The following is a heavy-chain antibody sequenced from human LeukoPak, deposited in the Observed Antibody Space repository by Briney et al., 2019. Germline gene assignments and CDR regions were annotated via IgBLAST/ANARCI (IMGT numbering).Heavy chain of an antibody. CDR1: GYTFTSFY. CDR3: AREFSGSGSYWVRGMDV. D-gene: IGHD3-10*01. CDR2: INPNSGGT. V-gene: IGHV1-2*02. Sequence: ASVKVSCKASGYTFTSFYIYWVRQAPGQGLEWIAWINPNSGGTNCTQKFQDRVTMTRDTSISTAYMELSRLRSDDTAVYYCAREFSGSGSYWVRGMDVWGQGTTVTVSS. J-gene: IGHJ6*02.